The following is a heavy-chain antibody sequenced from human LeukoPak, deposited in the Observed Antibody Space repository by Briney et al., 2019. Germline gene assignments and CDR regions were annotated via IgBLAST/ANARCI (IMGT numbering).Heavy chain of an antibody. CDR1: GGSISGYY. CDR3: ARVGGTNYYYYGMDV. V-gene: IGHV4-59*01. D-gene: IGHD3-10*01. CDR2: IHDSGST. J-gene: IGHJ6*02. Sequence: SETLSLTCTVSGGSISGYYWSWIRQPPGKGLEWIGYIHDSGSTNYNPSLKSRVTISVDTSKNQFSLKLSSVTAADMAVYYCARVGGTNYYYYGMDVWGQGTTVTVSS.